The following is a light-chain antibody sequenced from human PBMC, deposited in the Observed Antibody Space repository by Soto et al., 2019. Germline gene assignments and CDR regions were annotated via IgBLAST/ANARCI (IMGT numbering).Light chain of an antibody. CDR1: QGISSW. CDR3: KQSSAFPLT. CDR2: AVS. J-gene: IGKJ4*01. Sequence: DIQMTQSQSSVSASVGDRVTITCRASQGISSWLAWYQQKPGKAPELLIYAVSYLQSGVPSRFSGSGSGTDFTLTISSLQPEDFATYFCKQSSAFPLTFGGGGKVDVK. V-gene: IGKV1-12*01.